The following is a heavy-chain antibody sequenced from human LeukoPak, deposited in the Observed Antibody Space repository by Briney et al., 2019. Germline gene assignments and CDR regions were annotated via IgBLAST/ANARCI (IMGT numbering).Heavy chain of an antibody. D-gene: IGHD3-10*01. J-gene: IGHJ4*02. CDR1: GYTFTSYG. V-gene: IGHV1-18*01. CDR2: ISAYNGNT. Sequence: ASVKVSCKASGYTFTSYGISWVRQAPGQGLEWMGWISAYNGNTNYAQKLQGRVTMTTDTSTSTAYMELRSLRSDDTAVYYCARVGRYYGSGSYFIWGRGTLVTVSS. CDR3: ARVGRYYGSGSYFI.